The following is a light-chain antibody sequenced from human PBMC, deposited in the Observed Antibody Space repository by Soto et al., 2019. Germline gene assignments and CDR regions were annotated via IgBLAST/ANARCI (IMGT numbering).Light chain of an antibody. CDR1: QSVRTY. J-gene: IGKJ1*01. Sequence: EIVMTQSPATLSVSPGERATLSCGASQSVRTYLAWYQQKPGQAPRLLIHGPSTRAPGIPARFSGSGSGTDFPLTISSLQSEDFAVYDCQQYDDWPQTFGQGTKVDIK. CDR3: QQYDDWPQT. V-gene: IGKV3-15*01. CDR2: GPS.